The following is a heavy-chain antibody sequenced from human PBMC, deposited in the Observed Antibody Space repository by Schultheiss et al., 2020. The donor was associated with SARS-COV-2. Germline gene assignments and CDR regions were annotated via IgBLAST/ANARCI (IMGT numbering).Heavy chain of an antibody. Sequence: SETLSLTCAVSGGSISSSNWWSWVRQPPGKGLEWIGSIYYSGSTYYNPSLKSRVTISVDTSKNQFSLKLSSVTAADTAVYYCARLPGYSSGWPYYYYYYGMDVWGQGTTVTVSS. CDR3: ARLPGYSSGWPYYYYYYGMDV. CDR1: GGSISSSNW. J-gene: IGHJ6*02. V-gene: IGHV4-39*01. CDR2: IYYSGST. D-gene: IGHD6-19*01.